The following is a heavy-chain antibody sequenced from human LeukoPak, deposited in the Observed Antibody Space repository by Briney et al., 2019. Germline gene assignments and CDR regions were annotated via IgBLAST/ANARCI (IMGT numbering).Heavy chain of an antibody. D-gene: IGHD3-3*01. Sequence: PGGSLRLSCAASGFTFSSYWMSWVRQAPGKGLEWVSSMSSSSTHIYYADSAKGRFTISRDNGKNSLYLQMNSLRVEDTAVYYCASSYDYWSGFNYWGQGTPVTVSS. CDR1: GFTFSSYW. V-gene: IGHV3-21*01. CDR2: MSSSSTHI. J-gene: IGHJ4*02. CDR3: ASSYDYWSGFNY.